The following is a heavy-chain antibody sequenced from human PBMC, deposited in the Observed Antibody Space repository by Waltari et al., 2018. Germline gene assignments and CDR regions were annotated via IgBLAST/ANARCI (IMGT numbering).Heavy chain of an antibody. J-gene: IGHJ4*02. CDR1: GYTFTGYQ. CDR3: ARDLVVGSGDY. CDR2: INPNSGGT. V-gene: IGHV1-2*02. Sequence: QVHLVQSGAEVKKPGASVKVSCKASGYTFTGYQMHWVRQAPGQGLEWMGWINPNSGGTKYAQVFQGRVTIPRDTSIRTAYMALSRLRSDDTAVYYCARDLVVGSGDYWGQGTLVTVSS. D-gene: IGHD1-26*01.